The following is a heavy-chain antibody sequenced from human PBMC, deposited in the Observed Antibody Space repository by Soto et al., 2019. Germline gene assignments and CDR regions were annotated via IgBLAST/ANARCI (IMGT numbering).Heavy chain of an antibody. CDR2: ISAYNGNT. V-gene: IGHV1-18*01. J-gene: IGHJ6*03. CDR1: GYTFTSYG. Sequence: QVQLVQSGAEVKKPGASVKVSCKASGYTFTSYGISWVRQAPGQGLEWMGWISAYNGNTNYAQKLQGRVTMTTDTATSSAYMELRSLRSDDTAVYYCASDREDYGDYDYYMDVWGKGTTVTVSS. D-gene: IGHD4-17*01. CDR3: ASDREDYGDYDYYMDV.